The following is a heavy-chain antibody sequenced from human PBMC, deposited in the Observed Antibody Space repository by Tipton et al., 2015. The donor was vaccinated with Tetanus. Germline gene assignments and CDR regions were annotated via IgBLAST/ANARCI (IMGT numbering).Heavy chain of an antibody. D-gene: IGHD2-2*01. V-gene: IGHV4-39*02. Sequence: TLSLTCSLSGGSISNSEYYWAWIRQPPGKGLEWIGSVFDSGTSYYSPSLKGRVTISVDTSKNHFSLRLSSVTAAETAVYYCAEGRRFCSSNSCHEYYFDSWGRGTLVTVSS. CDR3: AEGRRFCSSNSCHEYYFDS. J-gene: IGHJ4*02. CDR2: VFDSGTS. CDR1: GGSISNSEYY.